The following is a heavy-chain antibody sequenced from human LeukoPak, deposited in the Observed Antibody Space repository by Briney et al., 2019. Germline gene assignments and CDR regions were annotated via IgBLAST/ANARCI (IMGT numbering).Heavy chain of an antibody. CDR2: IWYDGGNK. Sequence: GRSLRLSCTAPGFTFSTYGMHWVRQAPGKGLEWVAVIWYDGGNKYYADSVKGRFTISRDNSKNTLYLQMNSLRAEDTAVYYCARDQDHYFDYWGQGTLVTVSS. J-gene: IGHJ4*02. V-gene: IGHV3-33*01. CDR1: GFTFSTYG. CDR3: ARDQDHYFDY.